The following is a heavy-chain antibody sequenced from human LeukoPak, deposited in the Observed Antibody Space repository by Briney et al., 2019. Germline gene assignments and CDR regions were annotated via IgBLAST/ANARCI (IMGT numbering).Heavy chain of an antibody. Sequence: GGSLRLSCAASRFTCTSYGTRWVRQAPGKGLEWVSAISGSGGSTYYSDSVKGRFTISRDNSKNTLYLQMKSQRAEDTAVYYCAKDRRRITKIGVVSLSLFDFWGQGIMVTVSS. CDR2: ISGSGGST. CDR3: AKDRRRITKIGVVSLSLFDF. J-gene: IGHJ3*01. CDR1: RFTCTSYG. V-gene: IGHV3-23*01. D-gene: IGHD3-22*01.